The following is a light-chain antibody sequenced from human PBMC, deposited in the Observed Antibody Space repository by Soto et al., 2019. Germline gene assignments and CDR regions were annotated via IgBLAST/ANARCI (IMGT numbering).Light chain of an antibody. CDR1: QGIAPY. Sequence: DVQMTQSPSSLSAFVGDRVTITCRASQGIAPYLAWFQQKPGKVPKLLIYATSTLQSGVPSRFSGSGYGTEFTLTITSLQPEDVATYYCQKYNSAPLTFGGGTKVEIK. J-gene: IGKJ4*01. CDR2: ATS. CDR3: QKYNSAPLT. V-gene: IGKV1-27*01.